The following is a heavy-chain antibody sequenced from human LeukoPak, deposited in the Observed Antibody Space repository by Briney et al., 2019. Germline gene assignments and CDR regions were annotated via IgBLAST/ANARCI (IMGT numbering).Heavy chain of an antibody. CDR2: IYYSGST. J-gene: IGHJ3*02. D-gene: IGHD3-16*01. CDR3: ARVGGITIYAFDI. V-gene: IGHV4-59*01. CDR1: GGSISSYY. Sequence: SETLSLTCTVSGGSISSYYWSWIRQPPGKGLEWIGYIYYSGSTNYNPSLKSRVTISVDTSKNQFSLKLSSVTAADTAVYYCARVGGITIYAFDIWGQGTMVTVSS.